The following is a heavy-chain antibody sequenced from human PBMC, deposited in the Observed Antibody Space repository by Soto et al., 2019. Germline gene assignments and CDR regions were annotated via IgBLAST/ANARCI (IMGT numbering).Heavy chain of an antibody. J-gene: IGHJ6*01. CDR2: ISSSGTYI. Sequence: PGGSLRLSCESSVFTFNDYSMYWVRQAPERGLEWVSSISSSGTYIYYADSVKGRFAISRDNANNVMYLQMDTLRAEDTAVYYCVRAGHVFDVHYYGMDLWGQGTTVTVSS. CDR3: VRAGHVFDVHYYGMDL. CDR1: VFTFNDYS. D-gene: IGHD3-10*01. V-gene: IGHV3-21*01.